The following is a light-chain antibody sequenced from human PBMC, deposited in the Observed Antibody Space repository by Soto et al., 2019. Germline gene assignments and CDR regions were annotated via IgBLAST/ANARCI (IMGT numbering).Light chain of an antibody. CDR2: GAS. V-gene: IGKV3-15*01. CDR1: QSVSSN. J-gene: IGKJ5*01. CDR3: QQYHNWPPTT. Sequence: VMTQSQATLSVSPGEKATLSCRASQSVSSNLAWYQQKPGQAPRLLIYGASTRATGIPARFSGSGSGTEFTLTISSPQSEDFAVYYCQQYHNWPPTTFGQGTRLE.